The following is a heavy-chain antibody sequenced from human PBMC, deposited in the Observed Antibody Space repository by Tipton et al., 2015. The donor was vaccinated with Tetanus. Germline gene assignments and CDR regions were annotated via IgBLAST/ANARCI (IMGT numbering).Heavy chain of an antibody. Sequence: QSGAEVKKPGASVKVSCKASGYTFTGYYMHWVRQAPGQGLEWMGRINPNSGGTNYAQKFQGRVTMTRDTSKNQFSLKLSSVTAADTAVYYCARGPQIDYGDHYSSVYYYYGMDVWGQGTTVTVSS. CDR2: INPNSGGT. V-gene: IGHV1-2*06. CDR1: GYTFTGYY. J-gene: IGHJ6*02. D-gene: IGHD4-17*01. CDR3: ARGPQIDYGDHYSSVYYYYGMDV.